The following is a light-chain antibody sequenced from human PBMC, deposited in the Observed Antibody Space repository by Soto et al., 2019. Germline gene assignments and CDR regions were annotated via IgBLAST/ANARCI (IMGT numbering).Light chain of an antibody. CDR2: EVS. CDR1: SSDVGGYNY. J-gene: IGLJ1*01. V-gene: IGLV2-8*01. Sequence: QSVLTQPPSASGSPGQSATISCTGTSSDVGGYNYVSWYQQHPGKVPKLIIFEVSQRPSGVPDRYSGSKSGNTASLTVSGLQAEDEADYYCSSYAGSVYVFGTGTXVTVL. CDR3: SSYAGSVYV.